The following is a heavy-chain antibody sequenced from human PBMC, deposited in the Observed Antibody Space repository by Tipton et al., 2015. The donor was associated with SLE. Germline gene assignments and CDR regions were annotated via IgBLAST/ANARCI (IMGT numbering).Heavy chain of an antibody. CDR1: GITFTSYW. J-gene: IGHJ4*02. CDR2: IKPDGTET. CDR3: ARDGFIAAAGPYYFDS. V-gene: IGHV3-7*01. D-gene: IGHD6-13*01. Sequence: SLRLSCAAYGITFTSYWMNWVRQAPGKGLEWVANIKPDGTETFYVDSVKGRFTLSRDNSKNTLYLQMNSLRAEDTAVYYCARDGFIAAAGPYYFDSLGQGTLVTVSS.